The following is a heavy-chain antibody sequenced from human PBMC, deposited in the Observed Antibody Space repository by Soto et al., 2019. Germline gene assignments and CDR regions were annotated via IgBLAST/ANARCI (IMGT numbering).Heavy chain of an antibody. J-gene: IGHJ5*02. D-gene: IGHD3-10*01. CDR3: ARLTMVRGVIITEYNWFDP. CDR1: GGSISSYY. Sequence: PSETLPLTWTVSGGSISSYYWIWIRQPPGKGLEWIGYIYYSGSTNYNPSLKSRVTISVDTSKNQFSLKLSSVTAADTAVYYCARLTMVRGVIITEYNWFDPWGQGTLVTVSS. V-gene: IGHV4-59*01. CDR2: IYYSGST.